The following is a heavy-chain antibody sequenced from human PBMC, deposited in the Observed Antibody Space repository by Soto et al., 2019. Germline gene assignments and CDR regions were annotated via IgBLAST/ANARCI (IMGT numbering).Heavy chain of an antibody. J-gene: IGHJ6*02. V-gene: IGHV1-18*01. D-gene: IGHD2-15*01. CDR2: ISAYNGNT. Sequence: SEKVSSKASGYTFTSYGISWVRQAPVQGLEWMGWISAYNGNTNYAQKLQGRVTMTTDTSTSTAYMELRSLSSDDTAVYYCARGGVVGVAAPSYYYGMDVWGQGTTVTVS. CDR3: ARGGVVGVAAPSYYYGMDV. CDR1: GYTFTSYG.